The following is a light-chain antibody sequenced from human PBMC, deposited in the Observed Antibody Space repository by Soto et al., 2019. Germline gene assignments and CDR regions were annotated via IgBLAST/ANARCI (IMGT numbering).Light chain of an antibody. J-gene: IGKJ2*01. CDR2: GAS. V-gene: IGKV3-20*01. CDR3: QQYGSSSYT. Sequence: EIVLTQSPGTLSLSPGERATLSCRASQSVSSTYLAWYQQNPGQAPRLLIYGASSRATGIPDRFSGSGSGTDFTLTSNRLEPEDFAVYFCQQYGSSSYTFGQGPKLEIK. CDR1: QSVSSTY.